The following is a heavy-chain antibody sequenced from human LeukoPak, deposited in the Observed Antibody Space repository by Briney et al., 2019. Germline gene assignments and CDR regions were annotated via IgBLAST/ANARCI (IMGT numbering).Heavy chain of an antibody. CDR2: IYSGDST. D-gene: IGHD1-26*01. Sequence: GGSLRLSCAASGFTVRSNYMSWVRQTPGKGLEWVSVIYSGDSTGYADSVKGRFTISRDNAKNSLYLQMNSLRAEDTALYYCAREAGAISNYYYYMDVWGKGTTVTVSS. CDR3: AREAGAISNYYYYMDV. V-gene: IGHV3-53*01. J-gene: IGHJ6*03. CDR1: GFTVRSNY.